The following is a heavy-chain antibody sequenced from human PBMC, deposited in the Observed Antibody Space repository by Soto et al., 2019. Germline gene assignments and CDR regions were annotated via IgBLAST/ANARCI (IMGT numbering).Heavy chain of an antibody. CDR2: IIPIFGTT. D-gene: IGHD3-10*01. J-gene: IGHJ4*02. CDR3: ARVSLRGPLLGIFDY. CDR1: GGSFNTHT. Sequence: SVKGSCKGAGGSFNTHTVCWVRQAPGQGLEWMGGIIPIFGTTNYAQNFQGRATITADESTSTAYMELSSLISEDTAVYYCARVSLRGPLLGIFDYWGQGTLVTVSS. V-gene: IGHV1-69*13.